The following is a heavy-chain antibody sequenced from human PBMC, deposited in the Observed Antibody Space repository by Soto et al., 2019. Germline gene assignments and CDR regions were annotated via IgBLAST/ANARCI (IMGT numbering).Heavy chain of an antibody. CDR2: IKSKTDGVTT. J-gene: IGHJ4*02. V-gene: IGHV3-15*01. CDR3: TVSMTTVVTPGFDY. CDR1: GFTFSNAW. Sequence: GSLLLACAASGFTFSNAWMSGVRQAPGKGLEWVGRIKSKTDGVTTDYAAPVKGRFTISRDDSKNTLYLQMNSLKTEDTDVYYCTVSMTTVVTPGFDYWGQGTPVTVSS. D-gene: IGHD4-17*01.